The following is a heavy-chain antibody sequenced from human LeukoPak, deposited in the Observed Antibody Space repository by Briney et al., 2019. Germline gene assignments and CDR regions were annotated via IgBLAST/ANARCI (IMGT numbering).Heavy chain of an antibody. CDR1: GGSISSGGYY. D-gene: IGHD6-19*01. Sequence: PLETLSLTCTVSGGSISSGGYYWSWIRQHPGKGLEWIGYIYYSGSTYYNPSLKSRVTISVDTSKNQFSLKLSSVTAADTAVYYCAREAVAGSPRRGNPYNYFDYWGQGTLVTVSS. J-gene: IGHJ4*02. V-gene: IGHV4-31*03. CDR2: IYYSGST. CDR3: AREAVAGSPRRGNPYNYFDY.